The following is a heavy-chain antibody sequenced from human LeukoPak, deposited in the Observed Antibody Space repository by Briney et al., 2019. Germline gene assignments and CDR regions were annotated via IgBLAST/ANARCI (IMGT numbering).Heavy chain of an antibody. CDR1: GFTFSSYG. D-gene: IGHD3-10*01. V-gene: IGHV3-30*02. CDR2: IRYDGGNK. J-gene: IGHJ6*02. CDR3: AKGPSRLLWFGEFPSHYYYYGMDV. Sequence: GGSLRLSCAASGFTFSSYGMHWVRQAPGKGLEWVAFIRYDGGNKYYADSVKGRFTISRDNSKNTLYLQMNSLRAEDTAVYYCAKGPSRLLWFGEFPSHYYYYGMDVWGQGTTVTVSS.